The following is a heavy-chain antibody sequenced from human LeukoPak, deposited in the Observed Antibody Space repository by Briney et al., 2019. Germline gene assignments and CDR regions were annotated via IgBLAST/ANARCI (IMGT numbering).Heavy chain of an antibody. D-gene: IGHD6-13*01. Sequence: GESLKISCKGSGYSFTSYWISWVRQMPGKGLEWMGRIDPSDSYTNYSPSFQGHATISADKSISTAYLQWSSLKASDTAMYYCARLHPSSWYWFDPWGQGTLVTVSS. J-gene: IGHJ5*02. CDR3: ARLHPSSWYWFDP. CDR2: IDPSDSYT. V-gene: IGHV5-10-1*01. CDR1: GYSFTSYW.